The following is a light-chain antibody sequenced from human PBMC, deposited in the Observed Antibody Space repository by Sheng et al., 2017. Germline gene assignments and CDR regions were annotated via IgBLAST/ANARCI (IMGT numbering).Light chain of an antibody. V-gene: IGKV3-15*01. Sequence: EIVMTQSPATLSVSPGGRATLSCRASQSVSSNLAWYQHKPGQAPRLLFHGASTRATGIPTRFSGSGSGTEFTLTISSLQSEDFAVYYCQQYNDWPPLTFGGGTKVEVK. J-gene: IGKJ4*01. CDR2: GAS. CDR3: QQYNDWPPLT. CDR1: QSVSSN.